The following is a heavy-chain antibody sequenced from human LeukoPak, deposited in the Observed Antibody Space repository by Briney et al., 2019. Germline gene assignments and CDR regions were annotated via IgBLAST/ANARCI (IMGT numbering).Heavy chain of an antibody. Sequence: PSETLSLTCTVSGYSISSGYYWGWIRQPPGKGLEWIGSIYHSGSTYYNPSLKSRVTISVDTSKNQFSLKLSSVTAADTAVYYCASRPRYYYGSGSGYFDYWGQGTLVTVSS. CDR3: ASRPRYYYGSGSGYFDY. D-gene: IGHD3-10*01. CDR2: IYHSGST. J-gene: IGHJ4*02. CDR1: GYSISSGYY. V-gene: IGHV4-38-2*02.